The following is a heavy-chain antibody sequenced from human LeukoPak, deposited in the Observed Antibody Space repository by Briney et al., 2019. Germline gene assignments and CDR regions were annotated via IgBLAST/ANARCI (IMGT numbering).Heavy chain of an antibody. CDR1: GFTFSSYG. CDR2: ISNDGSNK. CDR3: AKEGFDS. J-gene: IGHJ4*02. V-gene: IGHV3-30*18. Sequence: PGGSLRLSCTASGFTFSSYGMHWVRQTPGKGLEWVAVISNDGSNKYYADSVKGRFTISRDNSKNTLYLQMNSLRAEDTAVYYCAKEGFDSWGQETLVTVSS.